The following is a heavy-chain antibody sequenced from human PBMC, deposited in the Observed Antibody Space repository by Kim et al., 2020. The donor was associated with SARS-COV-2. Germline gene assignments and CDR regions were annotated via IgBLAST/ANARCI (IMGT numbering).Heavy chain of an antibody. V-gene: IGHV3-49*04. J-gene: IGHJ4*02. CDR3: TRVSIAVAGDSFDY. D-gene: IGHD6-19*01. Sequence: GGSLRLSCTASGFTFGDYAMSWVRQAPGKGLEWVGFIRSKAYGGTTEYAASVKGRFTISRDDSKSIAYLQMNSLKTEDTAVYYCTRVSIAVAGDSFDYWGQGTLVTVSS. CDR1: GFTFGDYA. CDR2: IRSKAYGGTT.